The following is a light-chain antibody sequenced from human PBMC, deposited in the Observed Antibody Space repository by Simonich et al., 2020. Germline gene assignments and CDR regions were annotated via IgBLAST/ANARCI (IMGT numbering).Light chain of an antibody. CDR1: SSDVGGYNY. J-gene: IGLJ2*01. V-gene: IGLV2-14*01. CDR3: SSYTSSSTVV. CDR2: DVS. Sequence: QSALTQPASVSGSPGQSITISCTGTSSDVGGYNYVSWYQQHPVKAPKLMIFDVSNRPSGVSNRFSVSKSGNTASLTISGLQAGDEADYYCSSYTSSSTVVFGGGTKLTVL.